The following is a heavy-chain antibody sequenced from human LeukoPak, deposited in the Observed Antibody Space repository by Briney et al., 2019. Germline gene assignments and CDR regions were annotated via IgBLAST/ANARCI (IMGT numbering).Heavy chain of an antibody. V-gene: IGHV4-59*08. CDR1: GGSMRSHY. J-gene: IGHJ3*02. CDR3: VRSAFYDSSRFDAFDI. Sequence: SETLSLTCTVSGGSMRSHYWNWIRQPPGTGLEWIGYISYTGSTIYNPSLMSRLTMSVDTSNHHFSVRLSSVTAADTAVYYCVRSAFYDSSRFDAFDIRGQGTPVTVSS. CDR2: ISYTGST. D-gene: IGHD3-22*01.